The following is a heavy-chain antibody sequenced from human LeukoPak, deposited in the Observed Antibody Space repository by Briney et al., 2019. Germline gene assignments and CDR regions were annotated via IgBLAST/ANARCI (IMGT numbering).Heavy chain of an antibody. CDR3: ARDTAVAGLKAFDI. CDR2: ISAYNGNT. D-gene: IGHD6-19*01. Sequence: APVKVSCKASGYTFTSYGISWVRQAPGQGLEWMGWISAYNGNTNYAQKLQGRVTMTTDTSTSTAYMELRSLRSDGTAVYYCARDTAVAGLKAFDIWGQGTMVTVSS. V-gene: IGHV1-18*01. CDR1: GYTFTSYG. J-gene: IGHJ3*02.